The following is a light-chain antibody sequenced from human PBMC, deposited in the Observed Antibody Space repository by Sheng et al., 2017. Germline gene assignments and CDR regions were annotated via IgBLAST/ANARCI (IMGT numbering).Light chain of an antibody. V-gene: IGKV3D-15*01. J-gene: IGKJ3*01. CDR3: QQTYSFPRT. Sequence: ETVMTQSPATLSVSPGERATLSCRASQSVSSNLAWYQQKPGQAPRLLIYGASSRATGIPDRFSGSGSGTDFTLTISSLQPEDVAMYYCQQTYSFPRTFGPGTRVDIK. CDR2: GAS. CDR1: QSVSSN.